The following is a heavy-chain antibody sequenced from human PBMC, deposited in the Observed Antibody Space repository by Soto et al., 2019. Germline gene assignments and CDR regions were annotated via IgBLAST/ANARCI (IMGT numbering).Heavy chain of an antibody. J-gene: IGHJ4*02. CDR1: GGSISSGGYY. CDR2: IFYSGST. CDR3: ASAPGDYFDY. Sequence: QVQLQESGPGLVKPSQTLSLTCTVSGGSISSGGYYWSWIRQHPGKGLEWIGYIFYSGSTYYNPSRKSRVTISVDTSKNQFSVKLRSVTAADTAVYFCASAPGDYFDYWGQGTLVTVSS. V-gene: IGHV4-31*03.